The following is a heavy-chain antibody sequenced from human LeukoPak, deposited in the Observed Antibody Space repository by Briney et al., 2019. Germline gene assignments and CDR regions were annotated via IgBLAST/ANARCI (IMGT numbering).Heavy chain of an antibody. CDR1: GFTLGSHD. Sequence: GESLRLSCTASGFTLGSHDMHWVRQIPGQGLEWVAAVSSGFHAFFADSVQGRFTVSREDARNSLYLQMNSLRAGDTAVYYCVREARGYHYTYFDYWGQGTLVTVSS. CDR2: VSSGFHA. D-gene: IGHD5-18*01. CDR3: VREARGYHYTYFDY. J-gene: IGHJ4*02. V-gene: IGHV3-13*01.